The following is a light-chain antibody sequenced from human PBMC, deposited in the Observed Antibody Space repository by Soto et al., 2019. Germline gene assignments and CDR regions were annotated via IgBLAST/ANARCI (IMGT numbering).Light chain of an antibody. J-gene: IGLJ7*01. CDR1: TGTVTSGHY. CDR3: LLSYSGPSI. Sequence: QAVVTQEPSLTVSPGGTVTLTCGSSTGTVTSGHYPYWFQLKPGQAPRTLLYDINNKHSWTPARFSGSLLGGKAALTLSGAQPEDEPDYYCLLSYSGPSIFGGGTQLTVL. CDR2: DIN. V-gene: IGLV7-46*01.